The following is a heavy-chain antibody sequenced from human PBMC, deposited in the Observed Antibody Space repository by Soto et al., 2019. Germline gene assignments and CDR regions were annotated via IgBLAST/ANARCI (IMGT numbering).Heavy chain of an antibody. CDR1: GFTFSGSA. Sequence: GGSLRLSCAASGFTFSGSAMHWVRQASGKGLEWVGRIRSKPNNYATAYAASVQGRFTISRDDSKNTAYLQMNSLKTEDTAVYYCTRHTSDYWGQGTLVPSPQ. J-gene: IGHJ4*02. CDR3: TRHTSDY. V-gene: IGHV3-73*01. CDR2: IRSKPNNYAT.